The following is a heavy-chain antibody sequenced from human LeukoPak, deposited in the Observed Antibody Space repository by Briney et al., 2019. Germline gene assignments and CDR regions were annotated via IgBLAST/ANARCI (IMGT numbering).Heavy chain of an antibody. Sequence: PGGSLRLSCAVSGFTFSSYRMNWVRQAPGKGLEWVSSISSTTSHIYYADSLRGRFTISRDNAKNSLYLQMNSLRAEDTAVYYCARDLLRARYGLDVWGQGTTVTVSS. CDR3: ARDLLRARYGLDV. CDR2: ISSTTSHI. CDR1: GFTFSSYR. V-gene: IGHV3-21*01. J-gene: IGHJ6*02.